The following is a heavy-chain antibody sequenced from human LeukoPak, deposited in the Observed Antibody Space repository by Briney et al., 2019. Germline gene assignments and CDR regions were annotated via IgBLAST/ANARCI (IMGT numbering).Heavy chain of an antibody. D-gene: IGHD6-19*01. CDR2: IYHSGST. V-gene: IGHV4-38-2*01. CDR1: GYSISSGYY. CDR3: ARLAVAGPEVGY. Sequence: SETLSLTCAVSGYSISSGYYWGWIRQPPGKGLEWIGSIYHSGSTYHNPSLKSRVTISVDTSKNQFSLKLSSVTAADTAVYYCARLAVAGPEVGYWGQGTLVTVSS. J-gene: IGHJ4*02.